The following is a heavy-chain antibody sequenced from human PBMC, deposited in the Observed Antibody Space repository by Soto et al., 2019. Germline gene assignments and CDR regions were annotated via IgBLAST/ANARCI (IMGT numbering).Heavy chain of an antibody. CDR3: AKDHQLWSYSDYGMHV. D-gene: IGHD5-18*01. V-gene: IGHV3-30*18. J-gene: IGHJ6*02. CDR1: VFTFSSYG. CDR2: ISYDGSNK. Sequence: PVGSLRLSCASSVFTFSSYGMHWVRHSPGKGLEWVAVISYDGSNKYYADSVKGRFTISRDNSKNTLYLQMNSLRAEDTAVYYCAKDHQLWSYSDYGMHVWRPGPPGTV.